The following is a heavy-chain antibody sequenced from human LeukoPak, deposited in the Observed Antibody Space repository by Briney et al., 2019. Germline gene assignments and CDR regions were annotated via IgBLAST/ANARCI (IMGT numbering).Heavy chain of an antibody. V-gene: IGHV3-30*03. CDR3: PRDLLPAAGEYYFDY. J-gene: IGHJ4*02. CDR2: ISYDGSNK. D-gene: IGHD6-13*01. Sequence: GGSLRLSCAASGFTFSSYGMHWVRQAPGKGLEWVAVISYDGSNKYYADSVKGRFTISRDNSENTLYLQMNSLRAEDTAVYYCPRDLLPAAGEYYFDYWGQGTLVTVSS. CDR1: GFTFSSYG.